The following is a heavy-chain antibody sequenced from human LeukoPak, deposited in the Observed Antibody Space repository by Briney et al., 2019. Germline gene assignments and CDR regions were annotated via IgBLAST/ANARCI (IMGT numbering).Heavy chain of an antibody. D-gene: IGHD3-10*01. CDR2: INHSGST. CDR3: ARGGDAEG. J-gene: IGHJ4*02. Sequence: SETLSLTCAVYGASFSGYYWIWIRQPPRRGLEWIGEINHSGSTNYNPSLKSRVTISVDTSKNQFSLKLTSVTAADTAVYYCARGGDAEGWGQGTLVTVSS. CDR1: GASFSGYY. V-gene: IGHV4-34*01.